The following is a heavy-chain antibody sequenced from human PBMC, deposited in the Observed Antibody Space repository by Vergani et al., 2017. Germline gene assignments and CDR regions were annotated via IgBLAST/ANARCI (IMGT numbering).Heavy chain of an antibody. J-gene: IGHJ6*03. V-gene: IGHV4-61*02. CDR1: GGSISSGSYY. Sequence: QVQLQESGPGLVKPSQPLSLTCTVSGGSISSGSYYWSWIRQPAGKGLEWIGRIYTSGSTNYNPSLKSRVPISVDTSKNQFSLKLSSVTAADPAVYYCARARLRFYYYMDVWGKGTTVTVSS. CDR3: ARARLRFYYYMDV. CDR2: IYTSGST. D-gene: IGHD5-12*01.